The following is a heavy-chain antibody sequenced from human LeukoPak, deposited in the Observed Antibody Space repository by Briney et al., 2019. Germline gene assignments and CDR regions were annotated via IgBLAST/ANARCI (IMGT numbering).Heavy chain of an antibody. Sequence: ASVKVSCKASGYTFTGYYMHWVRQAPGQGLEWMGWINPNSGGTNYAQKFQGRVTMTRDTSISTAYMELSRLRSDDTAVYYCARGNDYGVWNDWFDPWGQGTLVTVSS. CDR3: ARGNDYGVWNDWFDP. J-gene: IGHJ5*02. D-gene: IGHD4-17*01. CDR2: INPNSGGT. V-gene: IGHV1-2*02. CDR1: GYTFTGYY.